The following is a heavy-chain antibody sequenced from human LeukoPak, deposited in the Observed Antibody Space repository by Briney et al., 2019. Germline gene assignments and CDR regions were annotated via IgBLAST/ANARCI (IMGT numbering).Heavy chain of an antibody. CDR1: GYTLTIYD. V-gene: IGHV1-8*03. CDR3: ASIHGSGSLVAFDI. J-gene: IGHJ3*02. Sequence: ASVKVSCKASGYTLTIYDINWVRQATGQGLEWMGWMNPNSGNTGYAQKFQGRVTITRNTSISTAYMELSSLRSEDTAVYYCASIHGSGSLVAFDIWGQGTMVTVSS. CDR2: MNPNSGNT. D-gene: IGHD3-10*01.